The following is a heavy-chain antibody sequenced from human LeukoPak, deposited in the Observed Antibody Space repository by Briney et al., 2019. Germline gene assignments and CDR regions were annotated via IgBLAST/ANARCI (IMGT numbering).Heavy chain of an antibody. V-gene: IGHV4-31*03. J-gene: IGHJ2*01. CDR1: GGSISSGGYY. D-gene: IGHD6-19*01. CDR3: ARAAGSPPYWYFDL. CDR2: IYYSGST. Sequence: PSETLSLTCTVSGGSISSGGYYWSWIRQHPGKGLEWIGYIYYSGSTYYNPSLKSRVTISVDTSKNQFSLKLSSVTAADTAVYYCARAAGSPPYWYFDLRGRGTLVTVSS.